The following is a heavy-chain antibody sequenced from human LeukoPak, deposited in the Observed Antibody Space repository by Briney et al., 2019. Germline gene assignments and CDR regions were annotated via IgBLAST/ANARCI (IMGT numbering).Heavy chain of an antibody. D-gene: IGHD6-19*01. V-gene: IGHV1-46*01. J-gene: IGHJ4*02. CDR3: VRAYNREAVTGPTNAPFDY. Sequence: ASVKVSCKASGYTFSNYYMHWVRQAPGQGLEWMGMINPSDGSRSYAQKFQGRVTMTRGTSKSTVYMELSSLRSEDTAAYYCVRAYNREAVTGPTNAPFDYWGQGTLVPVSS. CDR1: GYTFSNYY. CDR2: INPSDGSR.